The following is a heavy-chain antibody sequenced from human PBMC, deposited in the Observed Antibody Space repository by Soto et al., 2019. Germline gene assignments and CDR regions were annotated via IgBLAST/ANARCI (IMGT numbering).Heavy chain of an antibody. V-gene: IGHV3-74*01. Sequence: GGSLRLSCAASGFSVSNYWMNWVRQAPGKALVWVSHIKSDGTTSYADSVEGRFTVSRDDAKNTFYLQMNGLRAEGTAVYYCAKDRGEEGLKFLEWFGGMDVWGHGTTVTVSS. D-gene: IGHD3-3*01. CDR2: IKSDGTT. J-gene: IGHJ6*02. CDR3: AKDRGEEGLKFLEWFGGMDV. CDR1: GFSVSNYW.